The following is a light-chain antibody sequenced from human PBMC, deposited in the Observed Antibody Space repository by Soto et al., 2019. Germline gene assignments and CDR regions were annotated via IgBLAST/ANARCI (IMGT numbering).Light chain of an antibody. V-gene: IGLV2-8*01. J-gene: IGLJ1*01. CDR1: SSDVGLYDY. CDR2: EVT. CDR3: SSYGGNSNYV. Sequence: QSALTQPPSASGSPGQSVTISCTGTSSDVGLYDYVSWYQQHPGKVPKLLIYEVTQRPSGVPDRFSGSKSGNTASPTVSGLQAEDEADYYCSSYGGNSNYVFGTGTKVTVL.